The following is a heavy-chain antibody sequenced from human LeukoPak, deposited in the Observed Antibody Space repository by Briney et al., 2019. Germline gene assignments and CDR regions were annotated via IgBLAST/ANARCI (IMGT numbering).Heavy chain of an antibody. CDR3: ARASVAARRAQFDY. V-gene: IGHV1-46*01. J-gene: IGHJ4*02. CDR1: GYTFTSYY. D-gene: IGHD6-6*01. CDR2: INPSGGST. Sequence: ASVKVSCKASGYTFTSYYMHWVRQAPGQGLEWMGIINPSGGSTSYAQKFQGRVTMTRDTSTSTAYMELRSLRSDDTAVYYCARASVAARRAQFDYWGQGTLVTVSS.